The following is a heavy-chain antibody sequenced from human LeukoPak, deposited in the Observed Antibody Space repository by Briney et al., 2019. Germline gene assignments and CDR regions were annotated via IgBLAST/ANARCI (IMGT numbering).Heavy chain of an antibody. Sequence: GGSLRLSCAASGFTVSSNYMSWVPQAPGKGLEWVSDIYSGHNTYYADSVKGRFTIYRDHSKNTLHLQSNSQRAEDTAVYHFARDYCMDVWGRGTTVTVSS. CDR2: IYSGHNT. CDR3: ARDYCMDV. J-gene: IGHJ6*03. CDR1: GFTVSSNY. V-gene: IGHV3-53*01.